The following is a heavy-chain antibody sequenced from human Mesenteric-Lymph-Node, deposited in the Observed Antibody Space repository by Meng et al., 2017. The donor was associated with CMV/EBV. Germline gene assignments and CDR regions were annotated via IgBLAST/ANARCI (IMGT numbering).Heavy chain of an antibody. V-gene: IGHV1-2*02. J-gene: IGHJ4*02. CDR3: AYPSSSWYGGFDY. Sequence: GESLKISCKASGYTFTGYYIHWVRQAPGQGLEWMGWINPNSGGTNYAQKFQGRVTMTRDTSISTAYMELSRLRSDDTAVYYCAYPSSSWYGGFDYWGQGTLVTVSS. CDR1: GYTFTGYY. CDR2: INPNSGGT. D-gene: IGHD6-13*01.